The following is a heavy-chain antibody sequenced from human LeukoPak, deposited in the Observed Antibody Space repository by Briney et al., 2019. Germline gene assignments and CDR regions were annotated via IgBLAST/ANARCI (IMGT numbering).Heavy chain of an antibody. D-gene: IGHD6-13*01. V-gene: IGHV3-33*01. CDR1: RFTFSSYG. Sequence: PGGSLRLSCAASRFTFSSYGMHWVRQAPGKGLEWVAVIWYDGSNKYYADSVKGRFTISRDNSKNTLYLQMNSLRAEDTAVYYCARTYSSSWRDAFDIWGQGTMVTVSS. CDR2: IWYDGSNK. J-gene: IGHJ3*02. CDR3: ARTYSSSWRDAFDI.